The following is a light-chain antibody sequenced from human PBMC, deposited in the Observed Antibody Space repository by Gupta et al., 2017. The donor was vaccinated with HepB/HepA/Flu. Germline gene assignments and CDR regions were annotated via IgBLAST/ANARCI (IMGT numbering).Light chain of an antibody. CDR3: QQYNNWPRT. V-gene: IGKV3-15*01. CDR1: QRVSSN. Sequence: IVMTQSPATLSVSPGERATLSCRASQRVSSNLAWYQQKPGQAPRLLIYGASTRATGIPARFSGSGSGTEFTLTISSLQSEDFALYYCQQYNNWPRTFGQGTKVEMK. J-gene: IGKJ1*01. CDR2: GAS.